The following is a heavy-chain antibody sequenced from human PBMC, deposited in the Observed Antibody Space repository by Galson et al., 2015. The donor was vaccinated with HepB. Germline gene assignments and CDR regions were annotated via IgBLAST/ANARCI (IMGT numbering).Heavy chain of an antibody. V-gene: IGHV3-15*01. CDR3: TTDLYERGLRFAGLRAEAGDGMDV. J-gene: IGHJ6*02. D-gene: IGHD3-3*01. CDR2: IKSKTDGGTT. CDR1: GSTFSNAW. Sequence: SLRLSCAASGSTFSNAWMSWVRQAPGKGLEWVGRIKSKTDGGTTDYAAPVKGRFTISRDDSKNTLYLQMNSLKTEDTAVYYCTTDLYERGLRFAGLRAEAGDGMDVWGQGTTVTVSS.